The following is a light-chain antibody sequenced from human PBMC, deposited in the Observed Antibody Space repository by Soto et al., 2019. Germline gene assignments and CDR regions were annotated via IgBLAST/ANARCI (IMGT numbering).Light chain of an antibody. J-gene: IGLJ1*01. Sequence: QSALTQPPSASGSFGQSVPISCTGTSSDVGGYNYVSWYQQHPGNAPKLMIYEVSERPSGVPDRFSGSKSGNTASLTVSGLQAEDEADYYCSSYAGSNIYVFGTGTKVTVL. V-gene: IGLV2-8*01. CDR3: SSYAGSNIYV. CDR2: EVS. CDR1: SSDVGGYNY.